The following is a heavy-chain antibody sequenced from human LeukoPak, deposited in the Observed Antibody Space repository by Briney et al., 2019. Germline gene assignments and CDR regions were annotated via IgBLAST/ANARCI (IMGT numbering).Heavy chain of an antibody. CDR1: GFTFSSYA. J-gene: IGHJ3*02. V-gene: IGHV3-30-3*01. CDR3: ARDGGPYAFDI. CDR2: ISYDGSNK. Sequence: GGSLRLSCAASGFTFSSYAMHWARQAPGKGLGWVAVISYDGSNKYYADSVKGRFTISRDNSKNTLYLQMNSLRAEDTAVYYCARDGGPYAFDIWGQGTMVTVSS. D-gene: IGHD2-15*01.